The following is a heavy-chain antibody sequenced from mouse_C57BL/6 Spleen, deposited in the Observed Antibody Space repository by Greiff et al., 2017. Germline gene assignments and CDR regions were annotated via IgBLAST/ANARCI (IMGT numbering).Heavy chain of an antibody. CDR3: AREPNYYGSSYDYAMDY. V-gene: IGHV1-9*01. J-gene: IGHJ4*01. CDR1: GYTFTGYW. D-gene: IGHD1-1*01. CDR2: ILPGSGST. Sequence: QVQLKESGAELMKPGASVKLSCKATGYTFTGYWIEWVKQRPGHGLEWIGEILPGSGSTNYNEKFKGKATFTADTSSNTAYMQLSSLTTEDSAIYYCAREPNYYGSSYDYAMDYWGQGTSVTVSS.